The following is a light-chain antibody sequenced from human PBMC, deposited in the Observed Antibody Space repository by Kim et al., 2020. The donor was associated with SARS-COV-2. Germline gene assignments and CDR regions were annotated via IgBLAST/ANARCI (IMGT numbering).Light chain of an antibody. CDR1: KLWGKL. CDR3: QAWDSSIWV. Sequence: SMAPGQTASSPGSGDKLWGKLDCWYQQKAGQSPVLVIYQDNKRPSGIPERFSGSNSGNTATLTISGTRAMDEADYYCQAWDSSIWVFGGGTQLTVL. CDR2: QDN. J-gene: IGLJ3*02. V-gene: IGLV3-1*01.